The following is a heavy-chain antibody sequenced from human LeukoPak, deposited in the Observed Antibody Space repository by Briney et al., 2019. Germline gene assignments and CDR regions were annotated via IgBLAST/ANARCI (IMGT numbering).Heavy chain of an antibody. J-gene: IGHJ6*02. D-gene: IGHD3-3*01. CDR2: INHSGST. Sequence: SETLSLTCAVYGGSFSGYYWSWIRQPPGKGLEWIGEINHSGSTNYNPSLKGRVTISVDTSKNQFSLKLSSVTAADTAVYYCARGLLRPYYYYGMDVWGQGTTVTVSS. CDR3: ARGLLRPYYYYGMDV. CDR1: GGSFSGYY. V-gene: IGHV4-34*01.